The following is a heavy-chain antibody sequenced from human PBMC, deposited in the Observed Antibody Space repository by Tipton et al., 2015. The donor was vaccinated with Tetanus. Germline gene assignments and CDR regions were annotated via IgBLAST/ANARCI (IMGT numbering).Heavy chain of an antibody. D-gene: IGHD3-16*01. CDR3: ARDSRVLGPWFY. CDR1: GDSISSFY. V-gene: IGHV4-34*01. CDR2: INHSGST. Sequence: TLSLTCTVSGDSISSFYWSWIRQPPGKGLEWIGEINHSGSTIYNPSLKSRVTISVDTSKNQFSLKLSSVTAADTAVYYCARDSRVLGPWFYWGQGTLVTVSS. J-gene: IGHJ4*02.